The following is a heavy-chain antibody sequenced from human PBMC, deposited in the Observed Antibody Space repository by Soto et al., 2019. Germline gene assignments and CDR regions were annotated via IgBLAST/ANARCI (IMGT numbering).Heavy chain of an antibody. V-gene: IGHV1-69*12. J-gene: IGHJ5*02. Sequence: VQFVQSGAEMKKRGSSVRVSCRASGGTIKTYTLSWVRQAPGQGLEWMGAFIPSFPAPNFAQRFKGRLTLTADESTNTGFMELSGLRPEDTALYFCATGEVVPSFPNWLETWGQGTHVIVSS. CDR3: ATGEVVPSFPNWLET. CDR2: FIPSFPAP. CDR1: GGTIKTYT. D-gene: IGHD2-21*01.